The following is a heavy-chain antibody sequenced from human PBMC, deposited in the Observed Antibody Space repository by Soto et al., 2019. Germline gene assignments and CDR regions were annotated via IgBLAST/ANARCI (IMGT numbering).Heavy chain of an antibody. CDR2: IYYSGST. D-gene: IGHD6-13*01. V-gene: IGHV4-39*01. J-gene: IGHJ2*01. Sequence: QLQLQESGPGLVKPSETLSLTCTVSGGSISSSSYYWGWIRQPPGKGLEWIGSIYYSGSTYYNPSLKSRVTRSVDTSTNQFSLMLSSVTAADTAVYYCASLVRSSSWYGRYFDLWGRGTLVTVSS. CDR3: ASLVRSSSWYGRYFDL. CDR1: GGSISSSSYY.